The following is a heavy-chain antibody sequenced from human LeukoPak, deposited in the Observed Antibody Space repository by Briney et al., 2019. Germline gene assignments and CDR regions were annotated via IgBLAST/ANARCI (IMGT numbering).Heavy chain of an antibody. CDR1: GGSVSGDNYY. Sequence: SETLSLTRTVSGGSVSGDNYYWTWMRQPPGKGLEWIGYIYYSGSTNYNPSLKSRVTISIDTSKNQFSLKLSSVTAADTAVYFCAREMYYSGSGSPNAFDIWGQGTMVTVSS. CDR3: AREMYYSGSGSPNAFDI. J-gene: IGHJ3*02. D-gene: IGHD3-10*01. CDR2: IYYSGST. V-gene: IGHV4-61*01.